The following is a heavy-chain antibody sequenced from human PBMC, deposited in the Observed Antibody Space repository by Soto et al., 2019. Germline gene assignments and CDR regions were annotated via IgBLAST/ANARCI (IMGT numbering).Heavy chain of an antibody. Sequence: GESLKISCAASGFTFSSYAMSWVRQAPGKGLEWVSAISGSGGSTYYADSVKGRFTISRDNSKNTLYLQMNSLRAEDTAVYYCAGQLLLFDYWGQGTLVTVSS. CDR1: GFTFSSYA. D-gene: IGHD2-15*01. CDR3: AGQLLLFDY. V-gene: IGHV3-23*01. J-gene: IGHJ4*02. CDR2: ISGSGGST.